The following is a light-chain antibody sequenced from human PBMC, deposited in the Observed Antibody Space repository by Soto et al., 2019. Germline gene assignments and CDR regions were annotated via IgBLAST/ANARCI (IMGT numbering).Light chain of an antibody. CDR2: DAS. CDR1: QSISNC. J-gene: IGKJ2*01. CDR3: QQYNSYPHT. V-gene: IGKV1-5*01. Sequence: DIQMTQSPSTLSASVGDRVTITCRASQSISNCLAWYQQKPGKAPKLLIYDASSLESGVPSRFSGSGSGTEFTLIISSLQPIDFATYDCQQYNSYPHTFGQGTKLEI.